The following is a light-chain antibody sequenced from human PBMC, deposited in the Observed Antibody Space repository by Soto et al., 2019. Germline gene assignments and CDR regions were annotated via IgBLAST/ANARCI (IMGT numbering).Light chain of an antibody. Sequence: QSVLTQPPSASGTPGQRVTISCSGSSSNIGFNSVSWYQQLPGTAPKLLIYSNNQRPSGVPDRLSGSKSGTSASLAISGLQSEDEAGYYCASWDDSLNAVVFGGGTKLTVL. CDR2: SNN. J-gene: IGLJ2*01. CDR3: ASWDDSLNAVV. CDR1: SSNIGFNS. V-gene: IGLV1-44*01.